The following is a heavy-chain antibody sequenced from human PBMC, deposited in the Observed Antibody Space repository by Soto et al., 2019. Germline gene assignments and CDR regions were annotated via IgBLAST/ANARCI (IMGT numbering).Heavy chain of an antibody. CDR3: AKEGRAAAGNCGYYYYNYMDV. J-gene: IGHJ6*03. CDR2: ISWNSGSI. Sequence: EVQLVESGGGLVQPGRSLRLSCAASGFTFDDYAMHWVRQAPGKGLEWVSGISWNSGSIGYADSVKGRFTISRDNAKNSLYLQMNRLRAEDTALYYCAKEGRAAAGNCGYYYYNYMDVWGKGTTVTVSS. V-gene: IGHV3-9*01. D-gene: IGHD6-13*01. CDR1: GFTFDDYA.